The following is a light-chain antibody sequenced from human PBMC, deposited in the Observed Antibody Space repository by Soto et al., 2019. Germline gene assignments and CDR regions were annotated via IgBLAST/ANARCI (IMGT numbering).Light chain of an antibody. CDR3: ATWDDNLSGVV. CDR2: KSN. CDR1: SSNIGSNY. Sequence: QAVVTQPPSASATPGQRVTISCSGSSSNIGSNYVYWYQQLPGTTPKLLIYKSNQRPSGVPDRFSGSKSGTSASLAISGLRSEDEADYYCATWDDNLSGVVFGGGTKLTVL. V-gene: IGLV1-47*01. J-gene: IGLJ2*01.